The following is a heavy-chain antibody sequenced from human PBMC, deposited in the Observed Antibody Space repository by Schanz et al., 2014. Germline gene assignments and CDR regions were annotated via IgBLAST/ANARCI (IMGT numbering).Heavy chain of an antibody. CDR1: GGTFSSDT. J-gene: IGHJ4*02. D-gene: IGHD3-10*01. Sequence: VQLEQSGAEVKKPGSSVKVSCKASGGTFSSDTFSWVRQAPGQGLEWMGMINPSGGSTTYAQKFQGRVTMTRDTSTSTVYMELSSLTSEDTAVHYCARGRGFYDYWGQGTLVTVSS. CDR3: ARGRGFYDY. V-gene: IGHV1-46*01. CDR2: INPSGGST.